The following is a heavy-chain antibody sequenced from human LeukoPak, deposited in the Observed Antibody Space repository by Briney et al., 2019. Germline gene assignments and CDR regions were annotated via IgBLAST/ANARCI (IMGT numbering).Heavy chain of an antibody. CDR1: GYTFTSYY. V-gene: IGHV1-46*01. D-gene: IGHD1-26*01. Sequence: ASVKVSCKASGYTFTSYYMHWVRQAPGQGLEWMGLINPTGGSTGYAQKFQGRVTMTRDMSTSTDYMELSSLRPEDTAIYYCARDNSVGDDAWWFDPWGQGTLVTVSS. CDR3: ARDNSVGDDAWWFDP. CDR2: INPTGGST. J-gene: IGHJ5*02.